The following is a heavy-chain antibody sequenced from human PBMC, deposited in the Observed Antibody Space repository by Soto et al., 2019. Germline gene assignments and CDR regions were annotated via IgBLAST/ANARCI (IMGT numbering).Heavy chain of an antibody. CDR3: AKDGDYYDSSGYYPFDS. D-gene: IGHD3-22*01. V-gene: IGHV3-23*01. CDR1: GFSFSSYA. J-gene: IGHJ4*02. Sequence: GGSLRLSCAASGFSFSSYAINWVRQAPGKGLEWVSGISGSGSSTYYADSVKGRFTISRDNSKNTLYLEVNSLRAEDTAIYYCAKDGDYYDSSGYYPFDSWGQGTQVTVSS. CDR2: ISGSGSST.